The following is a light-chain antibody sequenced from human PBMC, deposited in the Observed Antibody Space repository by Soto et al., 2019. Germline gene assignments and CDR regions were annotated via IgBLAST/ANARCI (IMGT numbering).Light chain of an antibody. CDR3: CSFAGSHTLYV. J-gene: IGLJ1*01. CDR1: ASDVGDYNY. V-gene: IGLV2-11*01. CDR2: DVN. Sequence: QPVLTQPRSVSGSPEQSVTISCTGSASDVGDYNYVSWYQRHPGKAPKLVIYDVNKRPSGVPDRLSGSKSGNAASLTISGLQAEDEADYYCCSFAGSHTLYVFGTGTKLTVL.